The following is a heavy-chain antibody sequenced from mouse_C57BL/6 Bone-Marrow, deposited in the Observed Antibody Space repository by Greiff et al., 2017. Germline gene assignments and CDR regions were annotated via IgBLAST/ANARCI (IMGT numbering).Heavy chain of an antibody. D-gene: IGHD1-1*01. V-gene: IGHV1-53*01. CDR2: INPSNGGT. J-gene: IGHJ3*01. CDR1: GYTFTSYR. Sequence: QVQLQQPGTELVKPGASVKLSCKASGYTFTSYRMHWVKQRPGQGLEWIGNINPSNGGTNYNEKFKSKATLTVDKSSSTAYLKLSSLTSEDAAVYYCARNCYTSSPWFAYWGQGTLVTVSA. CDR3: ARNCYTSSPWFAY.